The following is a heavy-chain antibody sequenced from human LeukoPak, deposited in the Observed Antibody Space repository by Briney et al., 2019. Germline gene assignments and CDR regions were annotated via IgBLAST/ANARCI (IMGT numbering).Heavy chain of an antibody. CDR1: GFTLSSYN. V-gene: IGHV3-21*01. Sequence: GGSLRLSCVASGFTLSSYNMKWVRQAPGKRLEWVSSISSGSGYIYYADSVRGRFTISRDNAKNSLYLQMNSLRAEDTAVYYCARRLYSYYDSSGSTPFDYWGQGTLVTVSS. CDR3: ARRLYSYYDSSGSTPFDY. J-gene: IGHJ4*02. CDR2: ISSGSGYI. D-gene: IGHD3-22*01.